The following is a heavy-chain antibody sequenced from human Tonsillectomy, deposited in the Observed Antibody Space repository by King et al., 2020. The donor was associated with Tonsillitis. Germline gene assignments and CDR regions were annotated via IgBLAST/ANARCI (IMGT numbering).Heavy chain of an antibody. Sequence: GQRGEAGAEVKKPGSSVKVSGRASGGTFSSDAISWVRKDHGQGLEWRGGISPSFGTANYAQKFQGRVTITADKSTSTAYMELSSLRSEDTAVYYCARGITMTKYYFDYWGQGTLVTVSS. J-gene: IGHJ4*02. CDR2: ISPSFGTA. V-gene: IGHV1-69*06. CDR1: GGTFSSDA. D-gene: IGHD3-22*01. CDR3: ARGITMTKYYFDY.